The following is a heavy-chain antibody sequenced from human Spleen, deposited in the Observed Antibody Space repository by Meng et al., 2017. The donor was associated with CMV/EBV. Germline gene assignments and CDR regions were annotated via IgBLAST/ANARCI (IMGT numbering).Heavy chain of an antibody. V-gene: IGHV1-2*02. Sequence: ASVKVSCKASGHAFTDDHVHWVRQAPGQGLEWMGRISTKIGHIVYAQRFQGRVTMTRETSIKTADMELSRLTSDDTAVYFCAREADEHNRFDDWGQGTLVTVSS. CDR3: AREADEHNRFDD. J-gene: IGHJ4*02. D-gene: IGHD5-24*01. CDR2: ISTKIGHI. CDR1: GHAFTDDH.